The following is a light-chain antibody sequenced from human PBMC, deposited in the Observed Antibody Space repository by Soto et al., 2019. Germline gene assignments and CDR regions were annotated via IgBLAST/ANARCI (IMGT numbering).Light chain of an antibody. CDR1: TSFVGTYNF. V-gene: IGLV2-23*01. CDR3: CSYVGASIYV. J-gene: IGLJ1*01. Sequence: QSVLTQPASVSGSAGQSITISRTGSTSFVGTYNFVCWYQQHPGKDPPVLIYEGTKRPSGVSNRFSGSTSGSTASLTISGRQTEDEADYYCCSYVGASIYVFGTGTKVTVL. CDR2: EGT.